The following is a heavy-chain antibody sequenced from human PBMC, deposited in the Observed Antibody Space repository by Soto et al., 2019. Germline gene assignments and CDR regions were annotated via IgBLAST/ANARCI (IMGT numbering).Heavy chain of an antibody. CDR2: IIPIFGTA. CDR3: ARSYYDSSGYYFYYYGMDV. Sequence: QVQLVQSGAEVKKPGSSVKVSCKASGGTFSSYAISWVRQAPGQGLEWMGGIIPIFGTANYAQKFQGRVTITAEKSTSTAYMELSSLRSEDTAVYYCARSYYDSSGYYFYYYGMDVWGQGTTVTVSS. CDR1: GGTFSSYA. V-gene: IGHV1-69*06. D-gene: IGHD3-22*01. J-gene: IGHJ6*02.